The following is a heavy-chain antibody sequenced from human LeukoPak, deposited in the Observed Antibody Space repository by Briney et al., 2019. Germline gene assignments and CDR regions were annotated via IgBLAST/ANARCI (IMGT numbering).Heavy chain of an antibody. CDR1: GASISSDDYF. J-gene: IGHJ4*02. CDR2: IYYSGNT. D-gene: IGHD5/OR15-5a*01. Sequence: PSETLSLTCTVSGASISSDDYFWGWIRQPPGKGLEWIATIYYSGNTYYNPSLSSRVTISADSSKNQFSQRLRSVTAADAAVYFCARTRGRVSKTDFDSWGQGTLVTVSS. CDR3: ARTRGRVSKTDFDS. V-gene: IGHV4-39*07.